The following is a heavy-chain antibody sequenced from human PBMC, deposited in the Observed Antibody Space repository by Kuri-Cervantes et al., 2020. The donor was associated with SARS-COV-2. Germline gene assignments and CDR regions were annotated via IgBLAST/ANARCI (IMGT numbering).Heavy chain of an antibody. CDR2: INPSGGST. V-gene: IGHV1-46*01. D-gene: IGHD3-3*01. CDR1: GYTFTSYY. CDR3: ARERGANYDFWSGYSYYYYYYMDV. Sequence: ASVKVSCKASGYTFTSYYMHWVRRAPGQGLEWMGIINPSGGSTSYAQKFQGRVTMTRDTSTSTVYMELSSLRSEDTAVYYCARERGANYDFWSGYSYYYYYYMDVWGKGTTVTVSS. J-gene: IGHJ6*03.